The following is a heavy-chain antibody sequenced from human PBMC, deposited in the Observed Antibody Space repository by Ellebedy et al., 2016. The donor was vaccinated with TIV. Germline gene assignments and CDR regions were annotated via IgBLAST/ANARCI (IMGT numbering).Heavy chain of an antibody. CDR3: AKDTVRAGSYSIASDAFDI. V-gene: IGHV3-23*01. CDR1: GFTFSSYA. J-gene: IGHJ3*02. CDR2: ISGSGGST. D-gene: IGHD3-10*01. Sequence: GGSLRLXXAASGFTFSSYAMSWVRQAPGKGLEWVSAISGSGGSTYYADSVKGRFTISRDNSKNTLYLQMNSLRAEDTAVYYCAKDTVRAGSYSIASDAFDIWGQGTMVTVSS.